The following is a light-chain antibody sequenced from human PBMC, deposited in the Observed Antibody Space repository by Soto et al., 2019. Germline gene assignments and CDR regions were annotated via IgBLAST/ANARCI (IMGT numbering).Light chain of an antibody. CDR3: QQYNDWPRT. Sequence: VVMTQSPAILSVSPGERATLSCMASQSVGINVAWYQQKPGQAPRLLLYGASTRATGSPDRFSDSGSATEFTLTITSLLSEDFAVYYCQQYNDWPRTFGQGTKADI. CDR1: QSVGIN. V-gene: IGKV3-15*01. J-gene: IGKJ1*01. CDR2: GAS.